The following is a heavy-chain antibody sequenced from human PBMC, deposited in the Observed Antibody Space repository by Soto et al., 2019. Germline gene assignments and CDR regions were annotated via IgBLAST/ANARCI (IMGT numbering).Heavy chain of an antibody. CDR3: ARGRDDYNNYFDY. CDR1: GDSVSSNSAA. V-gene: IGHV6-1*01. J-gene: IGHJ4*02. CDR2: TYFRSRWYN. D-gene: IGHD4-4*01. Sequence: QTLSLTCAISGDSVSSNSAAWNWIRQSPSRGLEWLGRTYFRSRWYNDYPLSLRSRITISPDTSKNHFSLQLSSVTPEDTAVYYCARGRDDYNNYFDYWGQGTPVTVAS.